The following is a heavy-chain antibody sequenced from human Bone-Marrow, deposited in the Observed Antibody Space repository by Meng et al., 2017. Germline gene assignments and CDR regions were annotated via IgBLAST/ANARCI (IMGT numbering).Heavy chain of an antibody. J-gene: IGHJ5*02. CDR3: ARGYCSTTNCNWFDP. Sequence: QVQLQESGPGLVKPSGTLSLTCTVSGGSISGSSWWTWVRQPPGKGLEWSGESYHTGSTNYNPSLKSRVTISVDKSKNQFSLKLSSVTAADTAVYYCARGYCSTTNCNWFDPWGQGTLVTVSS. CDR2: SYHTGST. CDR1: GGSISGSSW. V-gene: IGHV4-4*02. D-gene: IGHD2-2*01.